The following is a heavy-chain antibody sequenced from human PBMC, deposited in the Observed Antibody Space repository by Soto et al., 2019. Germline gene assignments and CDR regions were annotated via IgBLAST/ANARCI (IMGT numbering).Heavy chain of an antibody. CDR3: ARGRGIVATINRSLLFDY. Sequence: QVQLQESGPGLVKPSQTLSLTCTVSGGSISSGGYYWSWIRQHPGKGLEWIGYIYYSGSTYYNPHXKSRVTISVDXXKXQXPLKLSSVTAADTAVYYCARGRGIVATINRSLLFDYWGQGTLVTVSS. CDR2: IYYSGST. V-gene: IGHV4-31*02. J-gene: IGHJ4*02. D-gene: IGHD5-12*01. CDR1: GGSISSGGYY.